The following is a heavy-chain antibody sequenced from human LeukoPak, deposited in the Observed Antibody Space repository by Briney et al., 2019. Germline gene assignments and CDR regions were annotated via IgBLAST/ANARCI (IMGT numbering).Heavy chain of an antibody. CDR2: IYSSGST. Sequence: TSSETLSLTCTVSGGSISNYYWSWIRQPAGKGLEWIGRIYSSGSTNYNPSLKSRVTMSVDASKNQFSLKVRSLTAADTAVYYCARDWREYSYGYLYYFDSWGQGTLVTVSP. CDR3: ARDWREYSYGYLYYFDS. J-gene: IGHJ4*02. CDR1: GGSISNYY. D-gene: IGHD5-18*01. V-gene: IGHV4-4*07.